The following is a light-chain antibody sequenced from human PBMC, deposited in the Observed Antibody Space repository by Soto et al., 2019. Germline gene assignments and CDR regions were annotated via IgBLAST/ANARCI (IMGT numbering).Light chain of an antibody. CDR2: DAS. CDR3: QQYETFSGT. V-gene: IGKV1-5*01. J-gene: IGKJ1*01. CDR1: QSISSY. Sequence: DIQMTQSPSSLSASVGDRVTITCRASQSISSYLNWYQQKPGKAPKLLIYDASSLESGVPSRFSGSGSGTEFTLTSASLQPDDFATYYCQQYETFSGTFGPGTKVDIK.